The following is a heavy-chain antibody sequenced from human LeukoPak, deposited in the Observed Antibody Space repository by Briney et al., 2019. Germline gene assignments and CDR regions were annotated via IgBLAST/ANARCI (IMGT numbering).Heavy chain of an antibody. CDR2: IYTSGST. V-gene: IGHV4-59*10. CDR1: GGSFSGYY. Sequence: PSETLSLTCAVYGGSFSGYYWSWIRQPPGKGLEWIGRIYTSGSTNYNPSLKGRINMSVNTSKSQFSLKLSSVTAADTAVYYRAREGPPTGLWVGEFSTIFGYDYYGMDVWGQGTTVTVSS. CDR3: AREGPPTGLWVGEFSTIFGYDYYGMDV. J-gene: IGHJ6*02. D-gene: IGHD3-10*01.